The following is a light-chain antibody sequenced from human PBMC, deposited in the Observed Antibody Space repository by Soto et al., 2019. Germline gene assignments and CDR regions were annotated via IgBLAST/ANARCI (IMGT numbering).Light chain of an antibody. CDR1: SSNIGNNA. CDR2: YDD. V-gene: IGLV1-36*01. Sequence: QSVLTQPPSVSGAPRQRVTISCSGSSSNIGNNAVNWYQQVPGKAPKLLIYYDDLLPSGVSARFSGSKSGTSASLAISGLQSEDEADYYCAAWDDSLDGLVVFGGGTQLTVL. J-gene: IGLJ2*01. CDR3: AAWDDSLDGLVV.